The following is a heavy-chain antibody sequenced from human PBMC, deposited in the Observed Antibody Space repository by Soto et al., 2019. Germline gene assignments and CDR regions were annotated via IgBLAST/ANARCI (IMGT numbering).Heavy chain of an antibody. CDR1: GGSISSGGYY. CDR2: ISYSGNT. Sequence: PSETLSLTCTVSGGSISSGGYYWNWIRQHPGKGLECIGYISYSGNTYYNPSLSGRVTISVDTSKSQFSLKLSSVTAADTAVYYCATNGGYYDTSGPKYFQYWGQGILVTVSS. V-gene: IGHV4-31*03. J-gene: IGHJ1*01. CDR3: ATNGGYYDTSGPKYFQY. D-gene: IGHD3-22*01.